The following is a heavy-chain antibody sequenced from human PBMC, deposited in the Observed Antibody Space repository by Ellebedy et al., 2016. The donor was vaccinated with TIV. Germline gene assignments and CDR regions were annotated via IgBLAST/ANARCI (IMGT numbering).Heavy chain of an antibody. CDR3: AGDNTGNSAFDS. D-gene: IGHD2-21*01. J-gene: IGHJ4*02. Sequence: SETLSLXCAASGGTVSSANYYRSWVRQPPGKGLAWIGEVYLDGTTHYNSSLNSRVTMSVDKSKNQVSLRLTSVTAADTAVYYCAGDNTGNSAFDSWGQGILVTVSS. CDR2: VYLDGTT. CDR1: GGTVSSANY. V-gene: IGHV4-4*02.